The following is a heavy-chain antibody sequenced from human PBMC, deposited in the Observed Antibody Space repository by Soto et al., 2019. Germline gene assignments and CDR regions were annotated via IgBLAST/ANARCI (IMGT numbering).Heavy chain of an antibody. D-gene: IGHD3-10*01. V-gene: IGHV3-30*03. CDR3: VGGQSSFDY. Sequence: QVQLVESGGGVVQPGRSLRLSCAASGFPFTTYGMHWVREGPGKGLEWVAVISYDGTNKYYADSVKGRFTISRDNSKNTLYLQMYSLRPEDTAWYSCVGGQSSFDYRGQGTLVTVSS. CDR1: GFPFTTYG. CDR2: ISYDGTNK. J-gene: IGHJ4*02.